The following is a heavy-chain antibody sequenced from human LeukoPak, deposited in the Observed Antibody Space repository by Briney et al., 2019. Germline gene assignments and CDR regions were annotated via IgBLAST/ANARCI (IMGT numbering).Heavy chain of an antibody. CDR1: GYTFTGYY. D-gene: IGHD1-1*01. CDR2: INPNSGGT. CDR3: ARGTINYHSDYFDY. J-gene: IGHJ4*02. Sequence: GASVKVSCKASGYTFTGYYMHWVRQAPGQGLEWMGWINPNSGGTNYAQKFQGRVTMTRDTSISTAYMELSRLRSDDTAVYYCARGTINYHSDYFDYWGQGTLVTVSS. V-gene: IGHV1-2*02.